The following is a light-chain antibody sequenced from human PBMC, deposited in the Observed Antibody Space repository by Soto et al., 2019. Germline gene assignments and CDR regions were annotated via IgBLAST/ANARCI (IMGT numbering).Light chain of an antibody. CDR3: SSYSSSILV. CDR2: EVS. V-gene: IGLV2-14*01. Sequence: QSALTQPASVSGSPGQSITIACTGTSSDVGGYKYVSWYQQHPGKAPNLMIYEVSNRPSGVSNRFSGSKSGNTASLTISGLQAEDEADYYCSSYSSSILVFGTGTKLTVL. J-gene: IGLJ1*01. CDR1: SSDVGGYKY.